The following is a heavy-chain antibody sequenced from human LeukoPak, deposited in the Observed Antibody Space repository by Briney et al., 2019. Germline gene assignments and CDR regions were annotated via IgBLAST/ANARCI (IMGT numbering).Heavy chain of an antibody. CDR2: INQDGNRE. V-gene: IGHV3-7*01. CDR1: GITFSRYW. J-gene: IGHJ4*02. D-gene: IGHD2-15*01. Sequence: GGSLRLSCTVSGITFSRYWMSWVRQAPGKGLEWVANINQDGNRENYVDSVKGRFSTSRDNAKNSLFLQMHSLRAEDTVVYYCATTFPYCSDGTCALGGQGTLVTVSS. CDR3: ATTFPYCSDGTCAL.